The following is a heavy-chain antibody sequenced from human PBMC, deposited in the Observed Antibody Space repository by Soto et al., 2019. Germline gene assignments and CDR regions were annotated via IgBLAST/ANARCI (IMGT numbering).Heavy chain of an antibody. CDR2: MNPNSGNT. Sequence: ASVKVSCKASGYTFTSYDINWVRQATGQGLEWMGWMNPNSGNTGYAQKFQGRVTMTRNTSISTAYMELSSLRSEDTAVYYCARGPLPAVTSYYYYYMDVWGKGTTVTVSS. V-gene: IGHV1-8*01. J-gene: IGHJ6*03. D-gene: IGHD4-17*01. CDR1: GYTFTSYD. CDR3: ARGPLPAVTSYYYYYMDV.